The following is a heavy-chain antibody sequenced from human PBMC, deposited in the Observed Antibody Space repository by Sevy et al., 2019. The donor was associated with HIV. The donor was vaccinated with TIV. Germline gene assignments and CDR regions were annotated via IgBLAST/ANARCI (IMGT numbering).Heavy chain of an antibody. D-gene: IGHD6-19*01. CDR2: ISGSGHNT. CDR3: TKGGGAVASTLWEIEY. Sequence: GGSLRLSCAASGFNFNNYAIIWVRQAPGKGLEWVSVISGSGHNTYYADSVRGRFAISRDNSQNTVYLQMSSLRVDDTAKYYCTKGGGAVASTLWEIEYWGQGTLVTVSS. CDR1: GFNFNNYA. J-gene: IGHJ4*02. V-gene: IGHV3-23*01.